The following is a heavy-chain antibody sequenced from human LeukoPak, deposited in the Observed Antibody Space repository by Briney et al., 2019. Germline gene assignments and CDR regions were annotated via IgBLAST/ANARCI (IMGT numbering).Heavy chain of an antibody. CDR1: GYSISSGYY. Sequence: PSETLSLTCAVSGYSISSGYYWGWIRQPPGKGLEWIGSIYHSGSTYYNPSLKSRVTISVGTSKNQFSLKLSSVTAADTAVYYCARHGIVGATRVDYWGQGTLVTVSS. D-gene: IGHD1-26*01. J-gene: IGHJ4*02. V-gene: IGHV4-38-2*01. CDR2: IYHSGST. CDR3: ARHGIVGATRVDY.